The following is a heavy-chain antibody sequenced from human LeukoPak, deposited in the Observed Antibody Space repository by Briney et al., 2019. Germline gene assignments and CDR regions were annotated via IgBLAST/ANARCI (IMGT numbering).Heavy chain of an antibody. CDR1: GFTFSSYA. V-gene: IGHV3-23*01. CDR2: ISGSGGST. CDR3: AKDRSTRIVPAASGFVY. D-gene: IGHD2-2*01. J-gene: IGHJ4*02. Sequence: GGSLRLSCAASGFTFSSYAMSWVRQAPGKGLEWVSAISGSGGSTYYADSVKGRFTISRDNSKNTLYLQMNSLRAEDTAVYYCAKDRSTRIVPAASGFVYWGQGTLVTVSS.